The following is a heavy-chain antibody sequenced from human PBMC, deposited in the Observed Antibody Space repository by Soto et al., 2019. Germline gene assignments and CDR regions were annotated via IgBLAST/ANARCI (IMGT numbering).Heavy chain of an antibody. V-gene: IGHV3-23*01. D-gene: IGHD1-26*01. CDR2: RRGSGRST. J-gene: IGHJ4*02. Sequence: GGSLRLSCAASGFSFSSYGMNWVRQAPGKGLEWVSVRRGSGRSTYYADSVKGRFTISRDSSKNTLYLQMNSLRADDTAVYYFAEVVGANQKPYFDDWGQGTLVTVSS. CDR1: GFSFSSYG. CDR3: AEVVGANQKPYFDD.